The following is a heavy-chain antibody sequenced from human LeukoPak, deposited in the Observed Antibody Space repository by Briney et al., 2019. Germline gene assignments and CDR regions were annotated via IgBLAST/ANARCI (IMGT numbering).Heavy chain of an antibody. CDR3: ASQEVVVAATPDWFYP. V-gene: IGHV4-38-2*01. CDR1: GYSISSGYY. J-gene: IGHJ5*02. D-gene: IGHD2-15*01. CDR2: IYHSGST. Sequence: SETLSLTCAVSGYSISSGYYWGWIRQPPGKGLEWIGSIYHSGSTYYNPSLKSRVTISVDTSKNQFSLKLSSVTAADMAVYYCASQEVVVAATPDWFYPWGQGTLVTVSS.